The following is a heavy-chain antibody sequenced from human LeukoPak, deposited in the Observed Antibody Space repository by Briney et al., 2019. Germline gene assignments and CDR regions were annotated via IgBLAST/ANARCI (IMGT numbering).Heavy chain of an antibody. CDR1: GFTFSSYS. D-gene: IGHD6-13*01. CDR3: ARDGEYSSSWDPGAFDI. J-gene: IGHJ3*02. Sequence: GGSLRLSCAASGFTFSSYSMNWVRQAPGKGLEWVSSISSSSSYIYYADSVKGRFTISRDNAKNSLYLQMNSLRAEDTAVYYCARDGEYSSSWDPGAFDIWGQGTMVTVSS. V-gene: IGHV3-21*01. CDR2: ISSSSSYI.